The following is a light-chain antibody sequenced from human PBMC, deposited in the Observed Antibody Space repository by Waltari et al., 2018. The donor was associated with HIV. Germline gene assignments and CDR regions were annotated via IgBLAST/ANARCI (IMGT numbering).Light chain of an antibody. J-gene: IGKJ5*01. Sequence: EIVLTQSPDTLSLSPGERATLSCRASQSVSSSYLAWYQQKPGQAPRLLIYGASSRATGIPDRFSGSGSGTDFTLTISRLEPEDFAVYYCQQYGTSPPSSTFGQGTRLEIK. CDR1: QSVSSSY. V-gene: IGKV3-20*01. CDR3: QQYGTSPPSST. CDR2: GAS.